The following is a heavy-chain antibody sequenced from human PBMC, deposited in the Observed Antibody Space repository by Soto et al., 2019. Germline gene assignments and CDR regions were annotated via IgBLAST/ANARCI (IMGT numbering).Heavy chain of an antibody. CDR1: GYTFTSYG. Sequence: ASVKVSCKASGYTFTSYGISWVRQAPGQGLEWMGWISAYNGNTNYAQKLQGRVTMSTDTSTSTAYMELRSLRSDDTAVYYCARDPHYYDSSGNDYWGQGTLVTVSS. D-gene: IGHD3-22*01. J-gene: IGHJ4*02. V-gene: IGHV1-18*01. CDR2: ISAYNGNT. CDR3: ARDPHYYDSSGNDY.